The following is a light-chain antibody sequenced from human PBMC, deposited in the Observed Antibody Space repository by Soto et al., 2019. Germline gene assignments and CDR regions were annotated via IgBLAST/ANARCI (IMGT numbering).Light chain of an antibody. V-gene: IGKV3-20*01. J-gene: IGKJ4*01. CDR3: QQYGSSPLT. CDR1: QSVSSSS. CDR2: GAS. Sequence: VLTQSGGTRTLSQEERATLSCRASQSVSSSSLAWYQQRPGQAPRLLIYGASIRATDIPDRFSGSGSGTDFTLTISRLEPEDFAVYYCQQYGSSPLTFGGGTMVDIK.